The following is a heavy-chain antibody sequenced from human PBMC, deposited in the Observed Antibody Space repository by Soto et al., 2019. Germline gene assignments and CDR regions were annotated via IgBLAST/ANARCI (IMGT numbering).Heavy chain of an antibody. CDR1: GGSISSGGYY. Sequence: PSETLSLTCTVSGGSISSGGYYWSWIRQHPGKGLEWIGYIYYSGSTYYNPSLKSRVTISVDTSKNQFSLKLSSVTAADTAVYYCARDGVAGGYGMDVWGQGTTVTVS. D-gene: IGHD2-15*01. CDR3: ARDGVAGGYGMDV. J-gene: IGHJ6*02. V-gene: IGHV4-31*03. CDR2: IYYSGST.